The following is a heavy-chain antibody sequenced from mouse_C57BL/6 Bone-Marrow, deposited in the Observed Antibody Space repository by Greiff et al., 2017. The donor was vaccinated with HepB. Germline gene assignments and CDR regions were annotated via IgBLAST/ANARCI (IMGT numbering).Heavy chain of an antibody. V-gene: IGHV5-9-1*02. D-gene: IGHD1-1*01. CDR3: TRDEVYYGSSYGAY. CDR1: GFTFSSYA. J-gene: IGHJ3*01. CDR2: ISSGGDYI. Sequence: EVKLMESGEGLVKPGGSLKLSCAASGFTFSSYAMSWVRQTPEKRLEWVAYISSGGDYIYYADTVKGRFTISRDNARNTLYLQMSSLKSEDTAMYYCTRDEVYYGSSYGAYWGQGTLVTVSA.